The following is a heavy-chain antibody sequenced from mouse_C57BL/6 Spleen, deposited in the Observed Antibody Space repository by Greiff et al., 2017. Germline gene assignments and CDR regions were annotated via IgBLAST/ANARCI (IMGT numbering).Heavy chain of an antibody. Sequence: QVQLQQPGAELVMPGASVKLSCKASGYTFTSYWMHWVKQRPGQGLEWIGEIDPSDSYTNYNQKFKGKSTLTVDKSSSTAYMQLSSLTSEDSAVYYCAIDYYGSSSAWFAYWGQGTLVTVSA. V-gene: IGHV1-69*01. CDR2: IDPSDSYT. D-gene: IGHD1-1*01. CDR1: GYTFTSYW. CDR3: AIDYYGSSSAWFAY. J-gene: IGHJ3*01.